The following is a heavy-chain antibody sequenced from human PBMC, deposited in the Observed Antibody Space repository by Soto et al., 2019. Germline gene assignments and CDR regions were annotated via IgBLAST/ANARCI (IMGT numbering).Heavy chain of an antibody. V-gene: IGHV4-59*01. CDR1: GGSISSYY. CDR3: ARDDLGGYFDY. CDR2: IYYSGST. J-gene: IGHJ4*02. D-gene: IGHD2-15*01. Sequence: SETLSLTCTVSGGSISSYYWSWIRQPPGKGLEWIGYIYYSGSTNYNPSLKSRVTISVDTSKNQFSLKLSSVTAADTAVYYCARDDLGGYFDYWGQGTLVTVSS.